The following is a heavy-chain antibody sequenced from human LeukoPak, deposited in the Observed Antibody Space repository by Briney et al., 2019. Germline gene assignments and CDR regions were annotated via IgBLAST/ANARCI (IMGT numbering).Heavy chain of an antibody. CDR1: GGTFSGYS. CDR2: IIPMLNKV. D-gene: IGHD5/OR15-5a*01. V-gene: IGHV1-69*10. J-gene: IGHJ4*02. CDR3: ARRDVSTRHFDY. Sequence: SVKVSCKASGGTFSGYSISWVRQAPGQGPEWMGGIIPMLNKVNYAQKFQGRVTITADESTTTAYMELSSLISDDTALYYCARRDVSTRHFDYWGQGTLVTVSS.